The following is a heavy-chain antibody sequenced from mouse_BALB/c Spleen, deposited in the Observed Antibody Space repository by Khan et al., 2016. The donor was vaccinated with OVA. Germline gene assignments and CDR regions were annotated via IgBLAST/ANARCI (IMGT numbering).Heavy chain of an antibody. V-gene: IGHV1S41*01. D-gene: IGHD1-1*01. CDR2: IAPGSGSI. CDR3: ARSNYYGRSLYALDY. Sequence: DMVKPGASVKLSCKASGYTFTSYWINWIKQRPGQGLEWIGRIAPGSGSINYNEMFKGKATLTVDTSSSTAYSQLSSLSSEDSAVYVCARSNYYGRSLYALDYWGQGTSVTVSS. CDR1: GYTFTSYW. J-gene: IGHJ4*01.